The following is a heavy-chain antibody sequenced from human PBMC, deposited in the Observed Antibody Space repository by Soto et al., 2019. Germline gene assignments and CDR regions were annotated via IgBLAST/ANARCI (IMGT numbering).Heavy chain of an antibody. V-gene: IGHV1-58*02. CDR3: AAATSYSSGWYWFDP. D-gene: IGHD6-19*01. Sequence: SVKVSCKASGFTFTSYAIWLVRHSPGQGLEWIGWIVVGSGNTNYAQKFQERVTITRDMSTSTAYMELSSLRSEDTAVYYCAAATSYSSGWYWFDPWGQGTLVTVSS. J-gene: IGHJ5*02. CDR2: IVVGSGNT. CDR1: GFTFTSYA.